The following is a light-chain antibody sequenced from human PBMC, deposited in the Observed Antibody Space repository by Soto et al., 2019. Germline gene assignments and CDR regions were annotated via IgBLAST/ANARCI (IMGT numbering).Light chain of an antibody. CDR1: QAISNY. V-gene: IGKV1-33*01. CDR3: QQYDNLPPLT. CDR2: DAS. Sequence: DIQMTQSPSSLSASVGDRVTITCQASQAISNYLNWYQQKPGKAPKLLIYDASNLETGVPSRFSGSGSGTDYTFTISSLQPEDIATYYCQQYDNLPPLTVGGGTKVEIK. J-gene: IGKJ4*01.